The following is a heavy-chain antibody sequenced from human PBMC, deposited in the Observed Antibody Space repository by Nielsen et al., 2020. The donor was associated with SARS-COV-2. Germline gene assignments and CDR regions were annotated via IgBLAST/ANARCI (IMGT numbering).Heavy chain of an antibody. CDR1: GYTFTSYA. D-gene: IGHD1-20*01. V-gene: IGHV1-3*01. J-gene: IGHJ6*03. Sequence: ASVKVSCKASGYTFTSYAMHWVRQAPGQRLEWMGWINAGNGNTKYSQKFQGRVTITRDTSASTAYMELSSLRSEDTAVYYCARGEITGISRAYYYYYMDVWGKGTTVTVSS. CDR2: INAGNGNT. CDR3: ARGEITGISRAYYYYYMDV.